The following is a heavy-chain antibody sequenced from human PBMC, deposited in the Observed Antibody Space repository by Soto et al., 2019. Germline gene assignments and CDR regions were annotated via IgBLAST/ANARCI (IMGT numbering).Heavy chain of an antibody. J-gene: IGHJ4*02. CDR1: GFSFSKAW. CDR2: IRNKTDGGTT. V-gene: IGHV3-15*01. Sequence: GGSLRLSCAASGFSFSKAWMSWVRLTPGKGLEWVGRIRNKTDGGTTDYPAAVRGRFTISRGDSRSALYLQMNSLKTEDTAVYYCITDPYYDFWSGYHFDYWGQGTLVTV. D-gene: IGHD3-3*01. CDR3: ITDPYYDFWSGYHFDY.